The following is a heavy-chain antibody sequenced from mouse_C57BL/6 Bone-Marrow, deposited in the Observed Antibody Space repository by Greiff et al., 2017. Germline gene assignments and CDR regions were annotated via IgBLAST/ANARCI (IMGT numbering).Heavy chain of an antibody. CDR3: ASEDY. Sequence: EVKLQESGPGLVKPSQSLSLTCSVTGYSITSGYYWNWIRQFPGNKLEWMGYISDDGSNNYNPSLKNRISITRDTSKNQFFLKLNSVTTEDTATYYCASEDYWGQGTTLTVAS. V-gene: IGHV3-6*01. CDR1: GYSITSGYY. J-gene: IGHJ2*01. CDR2: ISDDGSN.